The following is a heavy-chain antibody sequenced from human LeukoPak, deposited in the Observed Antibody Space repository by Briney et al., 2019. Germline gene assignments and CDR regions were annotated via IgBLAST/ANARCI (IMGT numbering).Heavy chain of an antibody. CDR1: GYTFSGYY. J-gene: IGHJ3*02. Sequence: GASVKVFCKASGYTFSGYYMHWVRQAPGQGLEWMGRINPNSGGTNYAQKFQGRVTMTRDTSISTAYMELSRLRSDDTAVYYCARDSEAGFDIWGQGKMVTVSS. V-gene: IGHV1-2*06. CDR2: INPNSGGT. CDR3: ARDSEAGFDI.